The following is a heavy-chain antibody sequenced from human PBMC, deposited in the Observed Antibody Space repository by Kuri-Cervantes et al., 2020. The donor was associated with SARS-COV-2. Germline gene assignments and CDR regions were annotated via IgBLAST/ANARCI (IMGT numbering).Heavy chain of an antibody. D-gene: IGHD2-2*02. J-gene: IGHJ3*02. CDR2: IFHDGST. V-gene: IGHV4-4*02. CDR1: GGAINTYNW. Sequence: SETLSLTCVVSGGAINTYNWCTWVRQPPGKGLQWLGEIFHDGSTKFNPSLSLRGRVTMSLDKSKKQFSLNLTSVTAADTDVYYCARESTYTFDIWSQGTLVTVSS. CDR3: ARESTYTFDI.